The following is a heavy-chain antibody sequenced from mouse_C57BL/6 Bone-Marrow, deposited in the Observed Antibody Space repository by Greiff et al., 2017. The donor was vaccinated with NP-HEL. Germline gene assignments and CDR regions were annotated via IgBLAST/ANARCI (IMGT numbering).Heavy chain of an antibody. V-gene: IGHV1-69*01. Sequence: QVQLQQPGAELVMPGASVKLSCKASGYTFTSYWMHWVKQRPGQGLEWIGEIDPSDSYTNYHQKFKGKSTLTVDKSYSTAYMQLSSLTSEDSAVYYCARRRIYYDYDDGFDYWGQGTTLTVSS. D-gene: IGHD2-4*01. CDR3: ARRRIYYDYDDGFDY. CDR2: IDPSDSYT. CDR1: GYTFTSYW. J-gene: IGHJ2*01.